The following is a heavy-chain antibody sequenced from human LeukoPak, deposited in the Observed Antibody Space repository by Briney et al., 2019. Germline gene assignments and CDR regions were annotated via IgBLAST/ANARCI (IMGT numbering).Heavy chain of an antibody. CDR1: GGTFSSCA. V-gene: IGHV1-69*04. CDR3: ATGRNSYDYETLYYFDY. CDR2: IIPILGIA. J-gene: IGHJ4*02. Sequence: GSSVKVSCKASGGTFSSCAISWVRQAPGQGLEWMGRIIPILGIANYAQKFQGRVTITADKSTSTAYMELSSLRSEDTAVYYCATGRNSYDYETLYYFDYWGQGTLVTVSS. D-gene: IGHD3-16*01.